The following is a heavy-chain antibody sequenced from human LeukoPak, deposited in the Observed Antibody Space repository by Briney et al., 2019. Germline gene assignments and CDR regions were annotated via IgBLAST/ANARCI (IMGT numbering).Heavy chain of an antibody. D-gene: IGHD6-13*01. Sequence: GGSLRLSCAASGFTFSNFAMSWVRQAPGKGMEWVSAISGSGGSVYYAGSVKGRFTIYRDNSKNTLYLQMNSLRAEDTAVYYCAKGKPAAGVISPFDPWGQGTLVTVSS. J-gene: IGHJ5*02. CDR2: ISGSGGSV. CDR3: AKGKPAAGVISPFDP. V-gene: IGHV3-23*01. CDR1: GFTFSNFA.